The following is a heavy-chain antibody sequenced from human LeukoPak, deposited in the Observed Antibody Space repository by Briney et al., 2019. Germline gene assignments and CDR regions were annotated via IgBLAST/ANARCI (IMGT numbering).Heavy chain of an antibody. V-gene: IGHV4-59*08. CDR3: ARVAVAAEDY. CDR1: GGSISSYY. D-gene: IGHD2-15*01. Sequence: SETLSLTCTVSGGSISSYYWSWIRQPPGKGPEWIGYIYYSGSTNYNPSLKSRVTISVDTSKNQFSLKLSSVTAADTAVYYCARVAVAAEDYWGQGTLVTVSS. CDR2: IYYSGST. J-gene: IGHJ4*02.